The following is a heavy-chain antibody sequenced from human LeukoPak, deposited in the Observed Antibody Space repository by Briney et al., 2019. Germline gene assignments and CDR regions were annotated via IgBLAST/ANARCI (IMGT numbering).Heavy chain of an antibody. J-gene: IGHJ4*02. Sequence: GGSLRLSCAASGFTFSSNWMHWVRQAPGKGLVWVSRINEDGSTTNYADSVKGRSTIFGDNAKNTLYLQMNSLRAEDTAVYYCVRDLGGRSGHWGQGTLVTVSS. CDR2: INEDGSTT. CDR1: GFTFSSNW. D-gene: IGHD1-26*01. V-gene: IGHV3-74*01. CDR3: VRDLGGRSGH.